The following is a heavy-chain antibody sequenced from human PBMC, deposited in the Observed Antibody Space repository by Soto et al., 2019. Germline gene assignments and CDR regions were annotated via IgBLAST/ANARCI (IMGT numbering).Heavy chain of an antibody. CDR2: IYYSGST. D-gene: IGHD2-15*01. Sequence: SETLSLTCTVSGGSISSYYWSWIRQPPGKGLEWIGYIYYSGSTNYTPSLKSRVTISVDTSKNQFSLKLSSVTAADTAVYYCARVGWTSGPYYCDYWGQGTLVTVS. V-gene: IGHV4-59*01. CDR3: ARVGWTSGPYYCDY. J-gene: IGHJ4*02. CDR1: GGSISSYY.